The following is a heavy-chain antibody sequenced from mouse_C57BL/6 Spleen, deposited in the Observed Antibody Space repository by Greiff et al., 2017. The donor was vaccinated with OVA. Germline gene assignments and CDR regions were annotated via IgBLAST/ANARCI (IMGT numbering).Heavy chain of an antibody. CDR1: GYTFTSYW. CDR3: ARIYYDYAGGDD. V-gene: IGHV1-52*01. CDR2: IDPSDSET. J-gene: IGHJ2*01. D-gene: IGHD2-4*01. Sequence: QVQLQQPGAELVRPGSSVKLSCKASGYTFTSYWMHWVKQRPIQGLEWIGNIDPSDSETHYNQKFKDKATLTVDKSSSTAYMQLSSLTSEDSAVYYCARIYYDYAGGDDWGQGTTLTVSS.